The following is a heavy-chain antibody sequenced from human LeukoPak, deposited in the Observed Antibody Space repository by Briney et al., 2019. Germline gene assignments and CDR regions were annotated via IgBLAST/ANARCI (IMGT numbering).Heavy chain of an antibody. J-gene: IGHJ5*02. CDR3: ARGIAVAGHSAP. CDR1: GGSISSYY. CDR2: IYYSGST. V-gene: IGHV4-59*01. Sequence: SETLSLTCTVSGGSISSYYWSWIRQPPGKGLEWLGYIYYSGSTNYNPSLKSRVTISVDTSKNQFSLKLSSVTAADTAVYYCARGIAVAGHSAPWGQGTLVTVSS. D-gene: IGHD6-19*01.